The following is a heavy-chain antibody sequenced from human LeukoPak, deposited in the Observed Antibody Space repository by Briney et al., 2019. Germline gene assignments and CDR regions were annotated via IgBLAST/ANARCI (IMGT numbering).Heavy chain of an antibody. CDR2: IYYSGST. V-gene: IGHV4-61*01. J-gene: IGHJ4*02. CDR1: GYSISSGYY. Sequence: KPSETLSLTCAVSGYSISSGYYWGWIRQPPGKGLEWIGYIYYSGSTNYNPSLKSRVTISVDTSKNQFSLKLSSVTAADTAVYYCARSQGIGYLDYWGQGTLVTVSS. D-gene: IGHD2-21*01. CDR3: ARSQGIGYLDY.